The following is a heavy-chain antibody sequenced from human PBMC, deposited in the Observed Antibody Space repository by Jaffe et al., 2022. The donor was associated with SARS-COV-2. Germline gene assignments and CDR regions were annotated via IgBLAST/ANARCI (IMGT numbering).Heavy chain of an antibody. J-gene: IGHJ6*02. CDR1: GFTFSSYW. V-gene: IGHV3-7*01. CDR2: IKQDGSEK. D-gene: IGHD6-13*01. Sequence: EVQLVESGGGLVQPGGSLRLSCAASGFTFSSYWMSWVRQAPGKGLEWVANIKQDGSEKYYVDSVKGRFTISRDNAKNSLYLQMNSLRAEDTAVYYCARDQVAAAGTFYAHHYYYGMDVWGQGTTVTVSS. CDR3: ARDQVAAAGTFYAHHYYYGMDV.